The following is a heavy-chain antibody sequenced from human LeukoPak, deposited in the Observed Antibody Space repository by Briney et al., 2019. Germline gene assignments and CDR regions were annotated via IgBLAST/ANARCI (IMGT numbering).Heavy chain of an antibody. CDR2: IYYSRST. CDR3: ARRSYYGSGSFDY. CDR1: GGSISSYY. J-gene: IGHJ4*02. Sequence: SETLSLTCTVSGGSISSYYWSWIRQPPGKGLEWIGYIYYSRSTNYNPSLKSRVTISVDTSKNQFSLKLSSVTAADTAVYYCARRSYYGSGSFDYWGQGTLVTVSS. V-gene: IGHV4-59*01. D-gene: IGHD3-10*01.